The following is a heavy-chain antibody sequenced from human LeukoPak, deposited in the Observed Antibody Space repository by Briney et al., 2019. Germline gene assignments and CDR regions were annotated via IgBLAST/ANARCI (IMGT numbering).Heavy chain of an antibody. V-gene: IGHV3-43*02. CDR1: GFTFDDYA. J-gene: IGHJ4*02. CDR2: ISGDGGST. CDR3: AKVRLGGAKGYFDY. Sequence: GGSLRLSCAASGFTFDDYAMHWVRQAPGKGLEWVSLISGDGGSTYYADSVKGRFTISRDNSKNSLYLQMNSLRTEDTALDYCAKVRLGGAKGYFDYWGQGTLVTVSS. D-gene: IGHD1-26*01.